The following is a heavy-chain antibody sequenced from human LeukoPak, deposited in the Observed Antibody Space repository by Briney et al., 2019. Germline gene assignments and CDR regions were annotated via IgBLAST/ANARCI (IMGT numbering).Heavy chain of an antibody. CDR2: IWYDGTNK. D-gene: IGHD4-17*01. V-gene: IGHV3-33*08. CDR3: ARATVTRWFDP. J-gene: IGHJ5*02. CDR1: GFPFTDFS. Sequence: PGGSLRLSCAASGFPFTDFSMDWVRQAPGKGLEWVAVIWYDGTNKYYADSVKGRFTISRDNSKNTLYLQMNSLRAEDTAVYYCARATVTRWFDPWGQGTLVTVSS.